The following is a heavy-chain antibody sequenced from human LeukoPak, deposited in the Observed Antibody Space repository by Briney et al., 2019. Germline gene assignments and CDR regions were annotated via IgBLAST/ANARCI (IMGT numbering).Heavy chain of an antibody. J-gene: IGHJ4*02. CDR1: GGSISSGGYY. D-gene: IGHD3-22*01. CDR2: IYYSGST. CDR3: ARDGYYYDSSGYYYFDY. V-gene: IGHV4-31*03. Sequence: SETLSLTCTVSGGSISSGGYYWSWIRQHPGKGLEWIGYIYYSGSTYYNPSLKSRVTISVDTSKNQFSLKLSSVTAADTAVYCCARDGYYYDSSGYYYFDYWGQGTLVTVSS.